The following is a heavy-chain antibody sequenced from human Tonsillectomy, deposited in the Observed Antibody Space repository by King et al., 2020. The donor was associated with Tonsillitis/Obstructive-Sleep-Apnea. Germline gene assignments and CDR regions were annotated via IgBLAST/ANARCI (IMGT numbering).Heavy chain of an antibody. J-gene: IGHJ3*02. CDR2: IDHTGST. CDR1: GGSFSGFY. CDR3: AREGSHNGFDI. Sequence: VQLPQCGAGLLKPSETLSLTCAVYGGSFSGFYWSWIRQPPGKGLEWIGEIDHTGSTNYNPSLKSRVTTSLDTSKNQFSLKLNSVTAADTAVYYCAREGSHNGFDIWGQGTMVTVSS. V-gene: IGHV4-34*01.